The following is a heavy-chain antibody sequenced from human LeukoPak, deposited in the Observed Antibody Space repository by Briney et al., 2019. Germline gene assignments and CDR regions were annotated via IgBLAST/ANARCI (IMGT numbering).Heavy chain of an antibody. CDR2: ISWDGGTT. J-gene: IGHJ4*02. Sequence: GGSLRLSCAASGFTFDDYTMHWVRQAPGKGLEWVSLISWDGGTTYYADSVKGRFTISRDNAKNSLYLQMNSLRAEDTAVYYCARERGGDSVDYWGQGTLVTVSS. CDR1: GFTFDDYT. CDR3: ARERGGDSVDY. D-gene: IGHD2-21*02. V-gene: IGHV3-43*01.